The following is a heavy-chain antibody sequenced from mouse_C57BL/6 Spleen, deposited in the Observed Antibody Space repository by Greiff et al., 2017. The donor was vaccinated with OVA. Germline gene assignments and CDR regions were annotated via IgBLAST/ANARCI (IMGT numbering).Heavy chain of an antibody. CDR1: GFTFTDYY. V-gene: IGHV7-3*01. D-gene: IGHD2-1*01. J-gene: IGHJ4*01. CDR2: IRNKANGYTT. Sequence: EVKLMESGGGLVQPGGSLSLSCAASGFTFTDYYMSWVRQPPGKALEWLGFIRNKANGYTTEYSASVKGRFTISRDNSQSILYLQMNALRAEDSATYYCARYMVTFYAMDYWGQGTSVTVSS. CDR3: ARYMVTFYAMDY.